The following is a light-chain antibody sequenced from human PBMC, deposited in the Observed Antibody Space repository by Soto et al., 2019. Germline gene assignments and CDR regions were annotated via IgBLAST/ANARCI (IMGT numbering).Light chain of an antibody. CDR1: QSVNSN. V-gene: IGKV3-15*01. CDR2: GAS. CDR3: QQCNSWPFT. J-gene: IGKJ3*01. Sequence: DIMMTQSPVTLSVSVGDRATLSCRASQSVNSNLDWYQQKPGQAPRLLIYGASTWPTGIPASFIGSGSGTDFTLTASSLQPEDFAIYYCQQCNSWPFTFGPGTKVDIK.